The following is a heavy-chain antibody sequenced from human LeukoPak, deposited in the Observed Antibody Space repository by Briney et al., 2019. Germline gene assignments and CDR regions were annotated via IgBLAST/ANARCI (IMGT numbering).Heavy chain of an antibody. J-gene: IGHJ5*02. D-gene: IGHD3-22*01. Sequence: PGGSLRLSCAASGFTFSNYWMHWVRQAPGKGLEWVSRINERATIISYADSVKGRFTISRDNAKNSLYLQMNSLRAEDTAVYYCARDIWDSSGYYYHWFDPWGQGTLVTVSS. CDR1: GFTFSNYW. CDR3: ARDIWDSSGYYYHWFDP. V-gene: IGHV3-74*01. CDR2: INERATII.